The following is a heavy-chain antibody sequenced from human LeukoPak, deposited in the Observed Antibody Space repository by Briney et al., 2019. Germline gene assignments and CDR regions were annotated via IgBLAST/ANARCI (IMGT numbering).Heavy chain of an antibody. CDR3: ASLLVAGVASVDY. D-gene: IGHD6-19*01. V-gene: IGHV3-53*01. CDR2: IYSGGST. CDR1: GFTVSNNY. J-gene: IGHJ4*02. Sequence: GGSLRLSCAASGFTVSNNYMSWVRQAPGKGLEWVSVIYSGGSTYYADSVKGRFTISRDNSKNTLYLQMNSLRAEDTAVYYCASLLVAGVASVDYWGQGTLVTVSS.